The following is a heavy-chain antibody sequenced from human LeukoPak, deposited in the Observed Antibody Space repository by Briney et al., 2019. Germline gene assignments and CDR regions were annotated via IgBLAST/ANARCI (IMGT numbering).Heavy chain of an antibody. CDR2: INHSGNT. CDR1: GGSFSGYY. V-gene: IGHV4-34*01. D-gene: IGHD5-24*01. CDR3: ARERDHYMDV. J-gene: IGHJ6*03. Sequence: SETLSLTCAVYGGSFSGYYWSWIRQPPGKGLEWIGEINHSGNTNYNPSLKSRVTISVDTSKNQFSLKLSSVTAADTAVYYCARERDHYMDVWGKGTSVTVSS.